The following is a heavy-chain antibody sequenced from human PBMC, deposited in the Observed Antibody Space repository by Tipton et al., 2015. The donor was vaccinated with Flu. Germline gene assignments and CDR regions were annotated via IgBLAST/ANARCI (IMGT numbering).Heavy chain of an antibody. CDR2: IYYSGST. J-gene: IGHJ5*02. CDR3: ARERTYYYGSGSYTNWFDP. D-gene: IGHD3-10*01. Sequence: LRLSCTVSGGSISSYYWSWIRQPPGKGLERIGYIYYSGSTNYNPSLKSRVTISVDTSKNQFSLKLSSVTAADTAVYYCARERTYYYGSGSYTNWFDPWGQGTLVTVSS. CDR1: GGSISSYY. V-gene: IGHV4-59*01.